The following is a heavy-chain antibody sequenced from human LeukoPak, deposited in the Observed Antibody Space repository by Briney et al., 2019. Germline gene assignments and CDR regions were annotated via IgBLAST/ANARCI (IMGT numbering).Heavy chain of an antibody. CDR1: GFTVSSNY. Sequence: GGSLRLSCAASGFTVSSNYMSWVRQAPGKGLEWVSAISGSGGSTYYADSVKGRFTISRDNSKNTLYLQMNSLRAEDTAVYYCACWSDAFDIWGQGTMVTVSS. CDR3: ACWSDAFDI. D-gene: IGHD1-1*01. CDR2: ISGSGGST. J-gene: IGHJ3*02. V-gene: IGHV3-23*01.